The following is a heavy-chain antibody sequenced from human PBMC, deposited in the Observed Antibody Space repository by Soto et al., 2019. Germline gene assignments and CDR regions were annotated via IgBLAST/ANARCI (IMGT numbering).Heavy chain of an antibody. Sequence: QVQLVQSGAEVKKPGSSVKVSCKASGGTFSSYVISWVRQAPGQGLEWMGGIIPIFGTANYAQKFQGRVTITADESTSTAYMELSSLRSEDTAVYYCARVVVITTSFVYYYYGMDVWGQGTTVTVSS. J-gene: IGHJ6*02. CDR3: ARVVVITTSFVYYYYGMDV. CDR1: GGTFSSYV. V-gene: IGHV1-69*01. CDR2: IIPIFGTA. D-gene: IGHD3-22*01.